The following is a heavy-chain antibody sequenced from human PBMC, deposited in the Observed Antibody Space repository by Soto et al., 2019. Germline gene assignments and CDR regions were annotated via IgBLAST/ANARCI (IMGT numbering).Heavy chain of an antibody. Sequence: GGSLRLSCAASGFTFSSYWMSWVRQAPGKGLEWVANIKQDGSEKYYVDSVKGRFTISRDNAKNSLYLQMNSLGAEDTAVYYCARSFFGVVPRSEANWFDPWGQGTLVTVSS. V-gene: IGHV3-7*05. D-gene: IGHD2-2*01. CDR1: GFTFSSYW. J-gene: IGHJ5*02. CDR3: ARSFFGVVPRSEANWFDP. CDR2: IKQDGSEK.